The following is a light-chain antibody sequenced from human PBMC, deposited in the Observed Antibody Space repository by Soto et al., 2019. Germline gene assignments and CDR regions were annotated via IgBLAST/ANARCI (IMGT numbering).Light chain of an antibody. CDR3: QQFASSLT. CDR2: GTS. Sequence: EIVLTQSPGSLSLSLGERATLSCRASQSVDSAFFAWYQQKPGQPPRLLIFGTSRRATGIPDRFSGSGSGTDFTLTISRLEPEDFAVYYCQQFASSLTFGQGTKVEI. J-gene: IGKJ1*01. CDR1: QSVDSAF. V-gene: IGKV3-20*01.